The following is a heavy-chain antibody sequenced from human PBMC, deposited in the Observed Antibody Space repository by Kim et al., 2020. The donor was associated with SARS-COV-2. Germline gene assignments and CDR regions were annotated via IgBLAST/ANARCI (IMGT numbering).Heavy chain of an antibody. D-gene: IGHD3-10*01. CDR2: FDPEDGET. V-gene: IGHV1-24*01. CDR3: ATEIITMVRASPPH. J-gene: IGHJ4*02. CDR1: GYTLTELS. Sequence: ASVKVSCKVSGYTLTELSMHWVRQAPGKGLEWMGGFDPEDGETIYAQKFQGRVTMTEDTSTDTAYMELSSLRSEDTAVYYCATEIITMVRASPPHWGQGTLVTVSS.